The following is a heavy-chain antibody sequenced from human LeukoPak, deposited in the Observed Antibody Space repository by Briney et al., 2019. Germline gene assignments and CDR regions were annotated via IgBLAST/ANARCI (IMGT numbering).Heavy chain of an antibody. CDR1: GSSISSCGYY. D-gene: IGHD3-3*01. Sequence: SQTLSLTCTVSGSSISSCGYYWSWIRQHPGKGLEWIGYIYYSGSTYYNPSLKSRVTISVDTSKNQFSLKLSSVTAADTAVYYCARHPIRFLEWLFGWFDPWGQGTLVTVSS. J-gene: IGHJ5*02. CDR3: ARHPIRFLEWLFGWFDP. CDR2: IYYSGST. V-gene: IGHV4-31*03.